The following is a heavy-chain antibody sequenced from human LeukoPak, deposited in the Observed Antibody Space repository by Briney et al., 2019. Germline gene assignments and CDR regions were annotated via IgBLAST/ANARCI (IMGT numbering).Heavy chain of an antibody. CDR2: IYYSGST. CDR3: ARDTSSITMVRGVNGAFDI. J-gene: IGHJ3*02. Sequence: SQTLSLTCTVSGGSISSGDYYWSWIRQPPGKGLEWIGYIYYSGSTYYNPSLKSRVTISVDTSKNQFSLKLSSVTAADTAVYYCARDTSSITMVRGVNGAFDIWGQGTMVTVSS. V-gene: IGHV4-30-4*08. D-gene: IGHD3-10*01. CDR1: GGSISSGDYY.